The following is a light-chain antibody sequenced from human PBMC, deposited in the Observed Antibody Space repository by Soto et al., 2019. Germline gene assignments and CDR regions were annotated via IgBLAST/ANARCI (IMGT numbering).Light chain of an antibody. Sequence: DIQMTQSPSSLSASVGDRVTITCQASQDISTYLNWYQHKSGKAPKLLIYDTSNLQTGVPSRCSGSGSGTDFTFTISSLQPEDIGTYYCQQYDNLFTFGPGTKVDIK. CDR2: DTS. J-gene: IGKJ3*01. CDR3: QQYDNLFT. V-gene: IGKV1-33*01. CDR1: QDISTY.